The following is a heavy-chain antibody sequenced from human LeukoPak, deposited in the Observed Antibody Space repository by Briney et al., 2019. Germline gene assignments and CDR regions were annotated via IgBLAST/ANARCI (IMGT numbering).Heavy chain of an antibody. CDR3: ARDSSSSWYPIGWFDP. CDR1: GDSVSSNSAA. D-gene: IGHD6-13*01. J-gene: IGHJ5*02. Sequence: SQTLSLTCAISGDSVSSNSAAWNWIRQSPSRGLEWLGRTYYRSKWYNDYAVSVKSRITINPDTSKNQFSLQLNSVTPEDTAVYYCARDSSSSWYPIGWFDPWGQGTLVTVSS. V-gene: IGHV6-1*01. CDR2: TYYRSKWYN.